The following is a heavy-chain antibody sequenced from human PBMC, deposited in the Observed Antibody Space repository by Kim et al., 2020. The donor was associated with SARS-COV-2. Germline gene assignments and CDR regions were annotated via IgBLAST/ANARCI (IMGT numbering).Heavy chain of an antibody. V-gene: IGHV4-59*08. J-gene: IGHJ1*01. CDR2: THNSGST. Sequence: SETLSLTCTVSGDSINTYYWSWIRQPPGKGLEWIAYTHNSGSTNTNPSLKSRVPISIDTSTNQLSLSLNPVTVADTAAYDCACHYALGNYTLAYWGPGT. D-gene: IGHD3-10*01. CDR3: ACHYALGNYTLAY. CDR1: GDSINTYY.